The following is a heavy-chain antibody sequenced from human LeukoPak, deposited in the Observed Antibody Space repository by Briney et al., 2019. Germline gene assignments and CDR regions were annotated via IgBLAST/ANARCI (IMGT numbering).Heavy chain of an antibody. Sequence: GGSLRLSRAASGFTLSSYWLHWVRQAPGKGLVWVSRISDADGSITDYADSVRGRFTISRDTAKNTLYLEMNSLGAEDTAVYYCARTGSGSYGYFDLWGRGTLVTVSS. CDR1: GFTLSSYW. V-gene: IGHV3-74*01. CDR3: ARTGSGSYGYFDL. D-gene: IGHD1-26*01. CDR2: ISDADGSIT. J-gene: IGHJ2*01.